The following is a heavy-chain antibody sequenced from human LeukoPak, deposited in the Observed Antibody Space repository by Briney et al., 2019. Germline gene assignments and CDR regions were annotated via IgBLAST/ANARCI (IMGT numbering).Heavy chain of an antibody. D-gene: IGHD1-26*01. CDR3: ARDHSGSQHWFDP. Sequence: ASVKVSCKASGYTFTSYYMHWVRQAPGQGLEWMGVINPSVGSTSYAQKFQGRVTMTRDTSTSTVYMELSSLRSEDTAVYYCARDHSGSQHWFDPWGQRTLVTVSS. J-gene: IGHJ5*02. CDR2: INPSVGST. V-gene: IGHV1-46*01. CDR1: GYTFTSYY.